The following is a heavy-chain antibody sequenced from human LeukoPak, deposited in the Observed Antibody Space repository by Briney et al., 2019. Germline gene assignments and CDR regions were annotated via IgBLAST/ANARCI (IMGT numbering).Heavy chain of an antibody. D-gene: IGHD3-10*01. CDR3: ARGSSPGYYYYMDV. V-gene: IGHV1-18*01. CDR1: GYTFTSYG. J-gene: IGHJ6*03. CDR2: ISAYNGNS. Sequence: ASVKVSCKASGYTFTSYGISWVRQAPGQGLEWMGWISAYNGNSNYAQKLQDRVTMTTDTSTSTAYMELRSLRSDDTAVYYCARGSSPGYYYYMDVWGKGTTVTVSS.